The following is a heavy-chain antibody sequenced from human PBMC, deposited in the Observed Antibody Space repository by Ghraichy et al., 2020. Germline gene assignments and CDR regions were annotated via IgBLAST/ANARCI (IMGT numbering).Heavy chain of an antibody. CDR2: ISAYNGNT. CDR1: GYTFTSYG. Sequence: ASVKVSCKASGYTFTSYGISWVRQAPGQGLEWMGWISAYNGNTNYAQKLQGRVTMTTDTSTSTAYMELRSLRSDDTAVYYCARDLSGYDSSGPGYWGQGTLVTVSS. D-gene: IGHD3-22*01. J-gene: IGHJ4*02. CDR3: ARDLSGYDSSGPGY. V-gene: IGHV1-18*01.